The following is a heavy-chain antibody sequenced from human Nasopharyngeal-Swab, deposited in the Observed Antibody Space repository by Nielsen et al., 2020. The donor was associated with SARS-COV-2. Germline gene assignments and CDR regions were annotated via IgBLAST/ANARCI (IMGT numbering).Heavy chain of an antibody. J-gene: IGHJ4*02. CDR1: GGSISSSYW. D-gene: IGHD2-2*01. CDR2: ISHNGNA. CDR3: ARSRRGAFDY. V-gene: IGHV4-4*02. Sequence: SETLSLTCAVSGGSISSSYWWSWVRPPPGTVLEWLGEISHNGNANYHPSLKSRVTISLDESRNQFSLNLNSVTAADTAVYYCARSRRGAFDYWGQGTLVTVSS.